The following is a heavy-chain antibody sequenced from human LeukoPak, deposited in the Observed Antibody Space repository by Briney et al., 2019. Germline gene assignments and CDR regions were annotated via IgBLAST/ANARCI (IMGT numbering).Heavy chain of an antibody. CDR2: ISGSGGST. J-gene: IGHJ4*02. CDR3: AKETSRIGGSMASFDY. Sequence: PGGSLRLSCVASGFTFSSYGLSWVRQAPGKGLEWVSRISGSGGSTNYADSVKGRFTISRDNPKNTLYLQMNGLRAEETAVYYCAKETSRIGGSMASFDYWGEGTLVAVSS. V-gene: IGHV3-23*01. D-gene: IGHD1-26*01. CDR1: GFTFSSYG.